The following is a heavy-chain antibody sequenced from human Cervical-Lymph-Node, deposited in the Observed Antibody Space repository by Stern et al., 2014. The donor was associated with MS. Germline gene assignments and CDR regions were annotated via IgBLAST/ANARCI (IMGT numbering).Heavy chain of an antibody. J-gene: IGHJ4*02. CDR1: GFSLSTTPPP. CDR3: THTTHSSSWYGDY. V-gene: IGHV2-5*02. D-gene: IGHD6-13*01. CDR2: IYWDDDK. Sequence: QITLKESGPTLVKPTQTLTLTCTFSGFSLSTTPPPPPPTPHPPPNPLQWLPLIYWDDDKRYSPSLKSRLTITKDTSKNQVVLTMTNMDPVDTATYYCTHTTHSSSWYGDYWGQGTLVTVSS.